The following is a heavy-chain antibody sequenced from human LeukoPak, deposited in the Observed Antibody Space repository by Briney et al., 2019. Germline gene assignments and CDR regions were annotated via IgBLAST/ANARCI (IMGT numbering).Heavy chain of an antibody. J-gene: IGHJ5*02. Sequence: GGSLRLSCAASGFTFSTNPMSWVRQAPGKGLEWVSAISPDNTYYADSVKGRLTISRDDSKNTVYLQMNSPRAEDTARYYCVKGFKATIPWGQGTLVTVSS. CDR1: GFTFSTNP. CDR2: ISPDNT. CDR3: VKGFKATIP. D-gene: IGHD5-12*01. V-gene: IGHV3-23*01.